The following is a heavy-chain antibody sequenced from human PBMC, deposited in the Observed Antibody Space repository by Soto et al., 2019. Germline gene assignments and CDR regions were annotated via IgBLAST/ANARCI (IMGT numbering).Heavy chain of an antibody. D-gene: IGHD5-12*01. CDR1: GGSISSGGYS. J-gene: IGHJ4*02. Sequence: QLQLQESGSGLVKPSQTLSLTCAVSGGSISSGGYSWSWIRQPPGKGLEWIGYIYNSGSTYYNPSVKRRVTISVGRSKNQFSLQLSSVTAAATAVYYCASRRDGYNYYGYWGQGTLVTVSS. V-gene: IGHV4-30-2*01. CDR3: ASRRDGYNYYGY. CDR2: IYNSGST.